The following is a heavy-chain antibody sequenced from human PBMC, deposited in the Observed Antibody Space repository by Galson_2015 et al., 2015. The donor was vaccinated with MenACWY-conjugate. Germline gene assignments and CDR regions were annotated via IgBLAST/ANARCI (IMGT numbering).Heavy chain of an antibody. J-gene: IGHJ4*02. CDR1: GFTFSNAW. D-gene: IGHD6-6*01. CDR2: IKSKTDGGTT. Sequence: SLRLSCAVSGFTFSNAWMSWVRQAPGKGLEWVGRIKSKTDGGTTDYAAPVKGRFTISRDDSKNTLYLQMNSLKTEDTAVYYCTTDPYSSSWGIDYWGQGTLVTVSS. CDR3: TTDPYSSSWGIDY. V-gene: IGHV3-15*01.